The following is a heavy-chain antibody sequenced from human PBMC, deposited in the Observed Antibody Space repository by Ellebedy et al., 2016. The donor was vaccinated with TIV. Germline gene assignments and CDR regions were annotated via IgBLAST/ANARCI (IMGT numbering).Heavy chain of an antibody. V-gene: IGHV5-51*01. Sequence: GESLKISCTGSGYSFTSYWIAWVRQMPGKGLERMGIIYPGDSDTRYSPSFQGQVTISADKSISTAYLQWSSLKASDTAIYYCARRVVGATTHAFDIWGQGTMVTVSS. CDR1: GYSFTSYW. J-gene: IGHJ3*02. CDR2: IYPGDSDT. D-gene: IGHD1-26*01. CDR3: ARRVVGATTHAFDI.